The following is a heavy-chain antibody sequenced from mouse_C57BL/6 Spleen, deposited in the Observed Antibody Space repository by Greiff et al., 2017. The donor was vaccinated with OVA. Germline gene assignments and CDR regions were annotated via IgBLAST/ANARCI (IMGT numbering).Heavy chain of an antibody. CDR2: IYPGSGNT. Sequence: QVQLQQSGAELVRPGASVKLSCKASGYTFTDYYINWVKQRPGQGLEWIARIYPGSGNTYYNEKFKGKATLTAEKSSSTAYMQLSSLTSEETAVYFCARADYDWFAYWGQGTLVTVSA. CDR1: GYTFTDYY. V-gene: IGHV1-76*01. D-gene: IGHD2-4*01. J-gene: IGHJ3*01. CDR3: ARADYDWFAY.